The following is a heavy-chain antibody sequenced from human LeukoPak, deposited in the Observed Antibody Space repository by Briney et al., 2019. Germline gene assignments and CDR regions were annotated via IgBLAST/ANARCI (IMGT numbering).Heavy chain of an antibody. CDR3: ARVPYDSGPGDY. CDR1: GGSISSGGYY. V-gene: IGHV4-30-2*01. J-gene: IGHJ4*02. Sequence: PSQTLSLTCTVSGGSISSGGYYWSWIRQPPGKGLEWIGYIYHSGSTYYNPSLKSRVTISVDRSKNQFSLKLSSVTAADTAVYYCARVPYDSGPGDYWGQGTLVTVSS. D-gene: IGHD5-12*01. CDR2: IYHSGST.